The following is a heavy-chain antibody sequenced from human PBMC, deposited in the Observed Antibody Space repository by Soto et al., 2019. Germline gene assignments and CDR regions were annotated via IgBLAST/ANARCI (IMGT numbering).Heavy chain of an antibody. CDR3: ATFQTNIVVAEHDGGAFDI. J-gene: IGHJ3*02. CDR2: IYPGDSDT. CDR1: GYSFTSYW. Sequence: PGESLKISCKGSGYSFTSYWIGWVRQMPGKGLEWMGIIYPGDSDTRYSPSFQGQVTISADKSISTAYLQWSSLKASDTAMYYCATFQTNIVVAEHDGGAFDIWGQGTMVTVSS. D-gene: IGHD2-2*01. V-gene: IGHV5-51*01.